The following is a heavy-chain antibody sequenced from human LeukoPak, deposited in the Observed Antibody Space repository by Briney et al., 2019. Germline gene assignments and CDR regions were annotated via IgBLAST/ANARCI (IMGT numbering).Heavy chain of an antibody. Sequence: GGSLRLSCAASGFTFSSYWMHWVRQAPGKGLVWVSRINSDGSSTSYADSVKGRFTISRDNAKNTLYLQMNSLRAEDTAVYYCARNCYDSSGYYFRHMDVWGKGTTVTVSS. CDR3: ARNCYDSSGYYFRHMDV. J-gene: IGHJ6*03. V-gene: IGHV3-74*01. D-gene: IGHD3-22*01. CDR1: GFTFSSYW. CDR2: INSDGSST.